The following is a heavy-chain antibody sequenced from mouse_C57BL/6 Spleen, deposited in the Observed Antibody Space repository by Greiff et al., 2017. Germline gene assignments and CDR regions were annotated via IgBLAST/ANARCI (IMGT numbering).Heavy chain of an antibody. CDR2: ISYDGSN. CDR1: GYSITSGYY. CDR3: ARVTTVVDPDWYFDV. V-gene: IGHV3-6*01. Sequence: EVKLQESGPGLVKPSQSLSLTCSVTGYSITSGYYWNWLRQFPGNKLEWMGYISYDGSNNYNPSLKNRISITRDTSKNQFFLKLNSVTTEDTATYYCARVTTVVDPDWYFDVWGTGTTVTVSS. D-gene: IGHD1-1*01. J-gene: IGHJ1*03.